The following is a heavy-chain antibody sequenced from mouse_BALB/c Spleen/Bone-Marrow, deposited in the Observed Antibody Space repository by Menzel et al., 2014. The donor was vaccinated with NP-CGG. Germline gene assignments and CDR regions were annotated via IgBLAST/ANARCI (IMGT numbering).Heavy chain of an antibody. Sequence: QVQLQQSGAELMRPGASVKISCKATGYTFRNYWIEWVKQRPGHGLEWIVEILPGSYSTNYNEKLKGKATFTADTSSNTAYMQLSSLTSEDSAVYYCARRGGYPWFAYWGQGTLVTVSA. D-gene: IGHD2-2*01. CDR1: GYTFRNYW. CDR3: ARRGGYPWFAY. V-gene: IGHV1-9*01. CDR2: ILPGSYST. J-gene: IGHJ3*01.